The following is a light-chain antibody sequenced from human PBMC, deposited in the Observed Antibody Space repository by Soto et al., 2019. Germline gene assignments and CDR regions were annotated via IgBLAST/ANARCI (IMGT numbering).Light chain of an antibody. CDR2: GAS. CDR1: QSVSSSY. V-gene: IGKV3-20*01. Sequence: EMVLTQSPGTLSLSPGERATLSCRASQSVSSSYLAWYQQKPGQAPRLLIYGASSRATGIPDRFSGSGSGTDFTITISRLEPEDFAVYYCQQYGSSPWTFGQGTRVEIK. CDR3: QQYGSSPWT. J-gene: IGKJ1*01.